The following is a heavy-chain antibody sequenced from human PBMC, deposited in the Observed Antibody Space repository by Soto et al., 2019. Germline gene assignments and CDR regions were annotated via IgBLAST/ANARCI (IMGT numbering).Heavy chain of an antibody. D-gene: IGHD6-6*01. CDR2: ISGYGGSA. CDR3: AKVTVHFDT. CDR1: GFTFSSYA. V-gene: IGHV3-23*01. Sequence: PGGSLRLSCVASGFTFSSYAMSWVRQAPGKGLEWVSSISGYGGSAYYADSMKGRFTISRDNSKNTLLVQMNYLRADDTAVYYCAKVTVHFDTWGQGTLVTVSS. J-gene: IGHJ4*02.